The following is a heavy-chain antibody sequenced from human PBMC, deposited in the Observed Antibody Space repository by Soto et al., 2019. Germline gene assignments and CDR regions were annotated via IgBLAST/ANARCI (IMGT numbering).Heavy chain of an antibody. Sequence: GGSLRLSCAASGFTFSSYAMSWVRQAPGKGLEWVSDIIDSGGSTYYADSVKGRFTISRDNSKSTLYLQMNSLRAEDTALYYCALGRSSHYYYGVDVCGQRPTVTVSS. CDR1: GFTFSSYA. CDR2: IIDSGGST. CDR3: ALGRSSHYYYGVDV. V-gene: IGHV3-23*01. J-gene: IGHJ6*02. D-gene: IGHD6-6*01.